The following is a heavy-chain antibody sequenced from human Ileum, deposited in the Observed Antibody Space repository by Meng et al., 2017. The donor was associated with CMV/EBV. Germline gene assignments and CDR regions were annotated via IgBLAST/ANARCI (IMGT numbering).Heavy chain of an antibody. D-gene: IGHD1-26*01. J-gene: IGHJ5*02. V-gene: IGHV4-39*01. CDR1: CSSIDRYY. Sequence: CSSIDRYYWGWGRQQPGKRVGEIGRNKFSGGTYYNTTPQKRRTITVDTNKNQFSLRQASVTAAETTVNYCARHTDGILVDGQDRFDHWGQGTLVTVSS. CDR2: NKFSGGT. CDR3: ARHTDGILVDGQDRFDH.